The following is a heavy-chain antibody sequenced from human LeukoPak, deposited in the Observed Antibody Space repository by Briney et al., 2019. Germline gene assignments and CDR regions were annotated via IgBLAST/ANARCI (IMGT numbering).Heavy chain of an antibody. CDR2: ISAYNGNT. V-gene: IGHV1-18*01. CDR1: GYTFISYY. J-gene: IGHJ4*02. Sequence: ASVKVSCKASGYTFISYYITWVQQAPGQGLEWMGWISAYNGNTNYAQKLQGRVTMTTDTSTSTAYLELRSLRSDDTAVYYCARGLGTQFDFWGQGTLVTVSS. D-gene: IGHD6-6*01. CDR3: ARGLGTQFDF.